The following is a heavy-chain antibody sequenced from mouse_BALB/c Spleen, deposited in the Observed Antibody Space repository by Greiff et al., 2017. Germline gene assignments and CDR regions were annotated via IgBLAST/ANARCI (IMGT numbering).Heavy chain of an antibody. CDR3: ARRYGNYAMDY. CDR2: ISSGGSYT. J-gene: IGHJ4*01. D-gene: IGHD2-10*02. Sequence: EVMLVESGGGLVKPGGSLKLSCAASGFTFSSYAMSWVRQSPEKRLVWVAEISSGGSYTYYPDTVTGRFTISRDNAKNTLYLEMSSLRSEDTAMYYCARRYGNYAMDYWGQGTSVTVSS. CDR1: GFTFSSYA. V-gene: IGHV5-9-4*01.